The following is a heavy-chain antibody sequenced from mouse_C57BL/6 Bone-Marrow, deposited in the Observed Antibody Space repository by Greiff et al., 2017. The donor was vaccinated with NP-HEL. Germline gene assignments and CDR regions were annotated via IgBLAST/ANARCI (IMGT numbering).Heavy chain of an antibody. CDR1: GYTFTDYY. Sequence: VQLKESGPELVKPGASVKISCKASGYTFTDYYMNWVKQSHGKSLEWIGDINPNNGGTSYNQKFKGKATLTVDKSSSTAYMELRSLTSEDSAVYYCAREGSNAFAYWGQGTLVTVSA. CDR3: AREGSNAFAY. CDR2: INPNNGGT. J-gene: IGHJ3*01. D-gene: IGHD2-5*01. V-gene: IGHV1-26*01.